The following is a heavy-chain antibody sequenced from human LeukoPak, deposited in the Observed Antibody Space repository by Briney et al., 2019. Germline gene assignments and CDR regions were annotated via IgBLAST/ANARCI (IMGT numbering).Heavy chain of an antibody. CDR2: IIPILGIA. CDR1: GGTFSSYT. J-gene: IGHJ4*02. V-gene: IGHV1-69*02. D-gene: IGHD3-22*01. Sequence: SVKVSCKASGGTFSSYTISWVRQAPGQGLEWMGRIIPILGIANYAQKFQGRVTITADKSTSTAYMELSSLRSEDTAVYYCAGALDADYDSSGYYYERVAFDYWGQGTLVTVSS. CDR3: AGALDADYDSSGYYYERVAFDY.